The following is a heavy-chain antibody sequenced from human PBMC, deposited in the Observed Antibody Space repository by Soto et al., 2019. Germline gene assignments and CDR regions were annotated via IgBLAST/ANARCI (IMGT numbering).Heavy chain of an antibody. CDR3: ARFDSRIWYGCDY. V-gene: IGHV3-48*02. Sequence: PGGSLRLSCAASGFAFSAYTMTWVRQAPGKGLEYVSYIPSSSNTIYYADSVRGRFTVSRDNAKNSLSLQMNSLRDEDTAVYYCARFDSRIWYGCDYWGQATLVTVSS. J-gene: IGHJ4*02. CDR1: GFAFSAYT. CDR2: IPSSSNTI. D-gene: IGHD6-13*01.